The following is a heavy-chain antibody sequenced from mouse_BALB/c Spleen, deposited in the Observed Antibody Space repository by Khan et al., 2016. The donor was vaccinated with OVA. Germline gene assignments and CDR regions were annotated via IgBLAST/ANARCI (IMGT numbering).Heavy chain of an antibody. CDR3: TRLAYYYDSEGFAY. J-gene: IGHJ3*01. D-gene: IGHD1-1*01. Sequence: EVQLQESGGDLVKPGGSLNLSCAASGFTFSTYGMSWVRQTPDKRLEWVATVSTGGSYTYYPDSVKGRFTISRDNAKNTLYLQMSGLKSEDTAMFYCTRLAYYYDSEGFAYWGQGTLVTVSA. V-gene: IGHV5-6*01. CDR1: GFTFSTYG. CDR2: VSTGGSYT.